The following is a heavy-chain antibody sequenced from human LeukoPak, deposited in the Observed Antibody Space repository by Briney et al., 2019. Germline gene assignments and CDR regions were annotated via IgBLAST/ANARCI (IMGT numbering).Heavy chain of an antibody. D-gene: IGHD3-10*01. J-gene: IGHJ6*03. V-gene: IGHV3-9*01. Sequence: GGSLRLSCAAAGFSFDDYVMHWVRQAPGKGLEWVSGISWNSGSIGYADSVKGRFTISRDNAKNSLYLQMNSLKPEDTALYYCAKDVYGSAPCYMDVWGKGTTVTISS. CDR3: AKDVYGSAPCYMDV. CDR2: ISWNSGSI. CDR1: GFSFDDYV.